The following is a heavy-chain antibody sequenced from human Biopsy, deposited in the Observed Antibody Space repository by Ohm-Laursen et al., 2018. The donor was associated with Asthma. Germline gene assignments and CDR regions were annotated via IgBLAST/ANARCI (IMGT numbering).Heavy chain of an antibody. J-gene: IGHJ6*02. CDR3: ARCQVGYSSGWSLLLKKIYYSGMDV. D-gene: IGHD6-19*01. V-gene: IGHV1-69*13. CDR2: IMTVFGTT. CDR1: GGTLSNFA. Sequence: SVKVSCKAPGGTLSNFAISWVRQAPGQGLEWLGGIMTVFGTTNYAQKFQGRVTITADESTSTAYMEVASLRSEDTAIYYCARCQVGYSSGWSLLLKKIYYSGMDVWGQGTAVTVSS.